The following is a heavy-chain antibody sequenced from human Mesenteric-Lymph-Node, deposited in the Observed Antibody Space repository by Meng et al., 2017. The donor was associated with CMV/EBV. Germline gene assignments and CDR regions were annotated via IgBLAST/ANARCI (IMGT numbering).Heavy chain of an antibody. CDR3: ARDYYIVVVPALAYGMDV. V-gene: IGHV1-69*06. CDR1: GGTFSSYA. J-gene: IGHJ6*02. CDR2: IIPIFGTA. Sequence: SVKVSCKASGGTFSSYAISWVRQAPGQGLEWMGGIIPIFGTANYAQKFQGRVTITADKSTSTAYMELSSLRSEDTAVYYCARDYYIVVVPALAYGMDVWGQGTTVTVSS. D-gene: IGHD2-2*01.